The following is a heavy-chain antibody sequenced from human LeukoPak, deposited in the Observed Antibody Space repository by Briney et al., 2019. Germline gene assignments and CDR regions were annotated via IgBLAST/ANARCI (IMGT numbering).Heavy chain of an antibody. D-gene: IGHD2-15*01. J-gene: IGHJ6*02. CDR2: IAYDGTNK. CDR3: ARGGGRGCSGGSCPYGLDV. Sequence: GGSLRLSCAASGFTFSNYAMHWVRQAPGKGLEWVAVIAYDGTNKYYADSVKGRYTISRDNSKNTLYLQMNSLRSEDTAVYYCARGGGRGCSGGSCPYGLDVWGQGTTVTVSS. V-gene: IGHV3-30-3*01. CDR1: GFTFSNYA.